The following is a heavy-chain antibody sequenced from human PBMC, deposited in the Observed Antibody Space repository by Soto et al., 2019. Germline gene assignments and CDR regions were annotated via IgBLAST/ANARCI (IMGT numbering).Heavy chain of an antibody. CDR3: ARGGGFDSFDY. Sequence: QLQLHMSGSGLVKPSQTLSLTCTVSGASITYGAYSWSWIRPTPGKGLEWIGYINHLETTFYNPSFESRLTLSIDRTKNQFSLNLKSMSAADRAVYFWARGGGFDSFDYWGQGILVTVSS. CDR2: INHLETT. V-gene: IGHV4-30-2*01. J-gene: IGHJ4*02. CDR1: GASITYGAYS. D-gene: IGHD3-10*01.